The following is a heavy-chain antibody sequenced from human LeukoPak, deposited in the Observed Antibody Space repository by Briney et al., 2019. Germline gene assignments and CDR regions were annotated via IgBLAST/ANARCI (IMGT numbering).Heavy chain of an antibody. D-gene: IGHD2-2*01. J-gene: IGHJ4*02. V-gene: IGHV4-4*02. CDR3: ARGRDIVVVPAANYYFDY. CDR1: GGSISSSNW. Sequence: PSGTLSLTCAVSGGSISSSNWWSGVRQPPGKGLEWIGEIYHSGSTNYNPSLKSRVTISVDKSKNQFSLKLSSVTAADTAVYYCARGRDIVVVPAANYYFDYWGQGTLVTVSS. CDR2: IYHSGST.